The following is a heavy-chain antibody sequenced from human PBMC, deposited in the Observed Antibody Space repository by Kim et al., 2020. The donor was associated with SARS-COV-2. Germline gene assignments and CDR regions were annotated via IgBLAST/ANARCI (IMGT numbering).Heavy chain of an antibody. CDR1: GYTFTGYY. CDR3: ARDYLDWNAFPNWFDP. D-gene: IGHD1-1*01. V-gene: IGHV1-2*02. CDR2: INPNSGGT. J-gene: IGHJ5*02. Sequence: ASVKVSCKASGYTFTGYYMHWVRQAPGQGLEWMGWINPNSGGTNYAQKFQGRVTMTRDTSISTAYMELSRLRSDDTAVYYCARDYLDWNAFPNWFDPWGQGTLVTVSS.